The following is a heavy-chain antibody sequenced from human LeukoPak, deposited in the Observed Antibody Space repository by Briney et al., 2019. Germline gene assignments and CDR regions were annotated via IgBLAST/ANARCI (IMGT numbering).Heavy chain of an antibody. CDR1: GFTFSDHY. CDR3: ARYQLPVRYFDF. J-gene: IGHJ4*02. Sequence: GGSLRLSCAASGFTFSDHYMDWIRQVPGKVLEWVARIRNKANSYSTEYAASVEGRFTISRDDSKSSLFLQMNTLKTEDTAVYYCARYQLPVRYFDFWGQGTLVTVSS. V-gene: IGHV3-72*01. D-gene: IGHD2-2*01. CDR2: IRNKANSYST.